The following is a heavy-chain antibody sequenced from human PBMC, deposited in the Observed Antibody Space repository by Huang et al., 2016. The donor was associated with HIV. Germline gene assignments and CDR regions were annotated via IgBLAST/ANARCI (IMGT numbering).Heavy chain of an antibody. CDR1: GFKFGDYA. V-gene: IGHV3-9*01. J-gene: IGHJ3*01. D-gene: IGHD5-12*01. Sequence: EVQLVESGGGLVQPGGSLGLSCAASGFKFGDYAMHLVRQIPGMGLCWVCGISWQNNRPRYADSVRGRFTISRDNTRKSLYLEMTGLRPEDTGFYFCAKDMNRGIWSYDGFDFWGQGTLVSVSS. CDR3: AKDMNRGIWSYDGFDF. CDR2: ISWQNNRP.